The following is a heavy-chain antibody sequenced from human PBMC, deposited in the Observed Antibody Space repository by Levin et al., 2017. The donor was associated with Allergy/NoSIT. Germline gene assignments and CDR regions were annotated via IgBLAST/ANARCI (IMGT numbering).Heavy chain of an antibody. Sequence: ASVKVSCKAPQYTFSTFWIGWVRQRPGKGLEWIGIIYPSDSSTIYSPSFQGQVTMSVDTSTTTVFLQWTSVQASDTAIYYCARHTEMVRGSGYYYYYMDVWGSGTPVTVSS. V-gene: IGHV5-51*01. J-gene: IGHJ6*03. CDR1: QYTFSTFW. CDR2: IYPSDSST. CDR3: ARHTEMVRGSGYYYYYMDV. D-gene: IGHD3-10*01.